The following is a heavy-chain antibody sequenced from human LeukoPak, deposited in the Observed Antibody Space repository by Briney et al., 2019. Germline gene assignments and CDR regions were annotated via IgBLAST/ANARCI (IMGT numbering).Heavy chain of an antibody. Sequence: SETLSLTCTVSGNSVTSGGFYWAWLRQPPGEGLEWIATVYYTGSTYYSPSLKSRVTISIDTSKNQFSLELRSVVAPDTAVYYCARHSGSGSLSRPFDPWGQGTLVTVSS. D-gene: IGHD3-10*01. V-gene: IGHV4-39*01. CDR1: GNSVTSGGFY. CDR2: VYYTGST. J-gene: IGHJ5*02. CDR3: ARHSGSGSLSRPFDP.